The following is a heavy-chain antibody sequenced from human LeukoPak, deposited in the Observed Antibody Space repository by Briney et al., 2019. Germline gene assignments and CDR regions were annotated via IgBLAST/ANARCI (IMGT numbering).Heavy chain of an antibody. J-gene: IGHJ5*02. Sequence: SETLSLTCAVYGGSFSGYYWSWIRQPPGKGLGWIGEINHSGSTNYNPSLKSRVTISVDTSKNQFSLKLSSVTAADTAVYYCARLIRYSSSWYEGVDPWGQGTLVTVSS. CDR2: INHSGST. D-gene: IGHD6-13*01. CDR3: ARLIRYSSSWYEGVDP. CDR1: GGSFSGYY. V-gene: IGHV4-34*01.